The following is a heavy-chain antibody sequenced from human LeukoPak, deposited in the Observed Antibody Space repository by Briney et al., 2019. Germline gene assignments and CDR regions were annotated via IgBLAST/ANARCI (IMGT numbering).Heavy chain of an antibody. V-gene: IGHV3-23*01. CDR1: GFTFSSYA. Sequence: GGSLRLSCAASGFTFSSYAMSWVRQAPGKGLGWVSAISGSGGSTYYADSVKGRFTISRDNSKNTLYLQMNSLRAEDTAVYYCAKSLGLSGHLVRPDAFDIWGQGTMVTVSS. CDR3: AKSLGLSGHLVRPDAFDI. CDR2: ISGSGGST. J-gene: IGHJ3*02. D-gene: IGHD6-6*01.